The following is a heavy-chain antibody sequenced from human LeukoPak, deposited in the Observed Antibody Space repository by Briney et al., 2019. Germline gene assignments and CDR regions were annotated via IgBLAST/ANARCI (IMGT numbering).Heavy chain of an antibody. J-gene: IGHJ4*02. Sequence: PSQTRSLTSTLSAASPAMGGSCCSWIRQHPGKGLEWTGYIYYSGSTYYNPSLKSRVTISVDTSKNQFSLKLSSVTAADTAVYYCAREGGSSSTYFDYWGQGTLVTVSS. V-gene: IGHV4-31*03. D-gene: IGHD6-6*01. CDR1: AASPAMGGSC. CDR3: AREGGSSSTYFDY. CDR2: IYYSGST.